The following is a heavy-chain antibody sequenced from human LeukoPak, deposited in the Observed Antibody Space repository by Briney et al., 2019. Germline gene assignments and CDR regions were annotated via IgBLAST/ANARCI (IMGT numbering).Heavy chain of an antibody. CDR1: GFPFSTYG. CDR2: IWYDGSNK. D-gene: IGHD6-6*01. Sequence: GGSLRLSCAASGFPFSTYGLHWVRQAPGKGLEWVAVIWYDGSNKYYADSVKGRFTISRDNSKNVLYLQMNSLGAEDTAVYYCARSIDYWGQGTLVTVSS. CDR3: ARSIDY. J-gene: IGHJ4*02. V-gene: IGHV3-33*01.